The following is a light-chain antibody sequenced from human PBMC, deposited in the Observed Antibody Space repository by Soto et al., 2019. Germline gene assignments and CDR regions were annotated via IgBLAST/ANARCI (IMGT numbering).Light chain of an antibody. J-gene: IGKJ1*01. V-gene: IGKV3-20*01. Sequence: EIVMTQSPGTVSVFPGETVTLSCRSSQSVSGYLDWFQQKPGQAPRLLIYGASSRATGIPDRFGGSGSGTDFTLTISRLEPEDFAMYYCQQYGKGLGQGTKVDIK. CDR2: GAS. CDR1: QSVSGY. CDR3: QQYGKG.